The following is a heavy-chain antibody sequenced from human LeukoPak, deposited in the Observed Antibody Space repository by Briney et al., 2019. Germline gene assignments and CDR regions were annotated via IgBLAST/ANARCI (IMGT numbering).Heavy chain of an antibody. CDR2: ISGSGGST. V-gene: IGHV3-23*01. CDR3: AKDRDYVWGTLDY. Sequence: GGSLRLSCAASGFTFSSYGMSWVRQAPGKGLEWVSAISGSGGSTYYADSVKGRFTISRGNSKNTLYLQMNSLRAEDTAVYYCAKDRDYVWGTLDYWGQGTLVTVSS. D-gene: IGHD3-16*01. CDR1: GFTFSSYG. J-gene: IGHJ4*02.